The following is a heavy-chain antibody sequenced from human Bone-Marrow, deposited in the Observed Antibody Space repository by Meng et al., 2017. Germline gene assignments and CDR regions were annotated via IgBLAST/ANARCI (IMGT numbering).Heavy chain of an antibody. CDR3: ARVNCSSTSCYLANWFDP. CDR2: IYYSGST. D-gene: IGHD2-2*01. CDR1: GGSISSYY. Sequence: GSLRLSCTVSGGSISSYYWSWIRQPPGKGLEWIGYIYYSGSTNYNPSLKSRVTISVDTSKNQFSLKLSSVTAADPAVYYCARVNCSSTSCYLANWFDPWGHGNLVTGAS. J-gene: IGHJ5*02. V-gene: IGHV4-59*01.